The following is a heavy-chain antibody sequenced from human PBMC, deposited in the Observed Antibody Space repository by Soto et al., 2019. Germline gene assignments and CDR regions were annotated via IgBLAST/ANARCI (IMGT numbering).Heavy chain of an antibody. D-gene: IGHD1-26*01. V-gene: IGHV4-59*01. Sequence: PSETLSLTCTVPGGSISSYYWSWIRQPPGKGLEWIGYIYYSGSTNYNPSLKSRVTISVDTSKNQFSLKLSSVTAADTAVYYCARSESYFLGRGSVLDYYYGMHVCGAGTTDSV. J-gene: IGHJ6*01. CDR2: IYYSGST. CDR3: ARSESYFLGRGSVLDYYYGMHV. CDR1: GGSISSYY.